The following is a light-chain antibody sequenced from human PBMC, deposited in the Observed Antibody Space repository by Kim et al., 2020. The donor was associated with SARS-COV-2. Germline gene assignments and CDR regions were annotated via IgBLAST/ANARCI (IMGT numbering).Light chain of an antibody. V-gene: IGKV3D-15*01. CDR1: QSVSSN. J-gene: IGKJ2*01. CDR3: QHSDNWPPFT. CDR2: GAS. Sequence: VAPGERVHLSCTASQSVSSNLAGYQHKPGQAPRLLIYGASTRASGIPARFSGSASQTEFTLTINTLQSEDVAVYYCQHSDNWPPFTFGQGTKLEI.